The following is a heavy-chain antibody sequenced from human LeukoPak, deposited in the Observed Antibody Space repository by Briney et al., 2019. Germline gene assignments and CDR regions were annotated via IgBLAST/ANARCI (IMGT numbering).Heavy chain of an antibody. V-gene: IGHV3-30*18. J-gene: IGHJ4*02. CDR1: GFTFSSYG. Sequence: GRTLRLSCASSGFTFSSYGMHWVRQAPGKGLESVAVTSYDGSNKYYAGSVKGRFTISRDNSKNTQYLQMNSLRAEDTAVYYCAKEGIKWESPIPYVDYFDYWGQGTLVSVS. D-gene: IGHD1-26*01. CDR3: AKEGIKWESPIPYVDYFDY. CDR2: TSYDGSNK.